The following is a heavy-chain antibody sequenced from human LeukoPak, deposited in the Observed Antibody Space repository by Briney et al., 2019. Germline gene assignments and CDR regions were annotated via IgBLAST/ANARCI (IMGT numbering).Heavy chain of an antibody. CDR2: VGGDDTN. V-gene: IGHV3-23*01. D-gene: IGHD2-8*01. CDR3: AKDSWSRNGIYDAFDI. Sequence: GGSLRLSCVASGFIFSEYAMNWVRQAPGKGLEWVSVVGGDDTNYYIDSAKGRFTISGDNSKNTLSLQMNNLRPEDTAVYYCAKDSWSRNGIYDAFDIWGQGTMVTVSS. J-gene: IGHJ3*02. CDR1: GFIFSEYA.